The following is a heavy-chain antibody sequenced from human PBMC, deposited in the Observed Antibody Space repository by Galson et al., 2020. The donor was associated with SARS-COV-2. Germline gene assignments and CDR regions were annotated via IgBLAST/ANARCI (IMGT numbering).Heavy chain of an antibody. D-gene: IGHD3-9*01. J-gene: IGHJ3*02. CDR3: ARDRSVRYFDWNGAFDI. V-gene: IGHV3-53*01. CDR2: IYSGGST. Sequence: GESLKISCAASGFTVSSNYMSWVRQAPGKGLEWVSVIYSGGSTYYADSVKGRFTISRDNSKNTLYLQMNSLRAEDTAVYYCARDRSVRYFDWNGAFDIWGQGTMVTVSS. CDR1: GFTVSSNY.